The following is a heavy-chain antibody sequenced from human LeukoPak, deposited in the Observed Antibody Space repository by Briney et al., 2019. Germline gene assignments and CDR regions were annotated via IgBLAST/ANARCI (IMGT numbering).Heavy chain of an antibody. Sequence: GGCLRLSCAASGVTFIRYWMSWGRQAPGEGLEWVANIKQDGSAKYYVDSVKGRFTISRDNSKNSMYLQMNSLRAEDTAVYYCARGGDDDFDLGDYWGQGTLVTVSS. CDR3: ARGGDDDFDLGDY. D-gene: IGHD4-17*01. CDR1: GVTFIRYW. V-gene: IGHV3-7*01. J-gene: IGHJ4*02. CDR2: IKQDGSAK.